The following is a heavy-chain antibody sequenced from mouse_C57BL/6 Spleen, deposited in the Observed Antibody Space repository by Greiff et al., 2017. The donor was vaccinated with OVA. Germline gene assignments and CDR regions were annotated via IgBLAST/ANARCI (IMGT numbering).Heavy chain of an antibody. CDR3: ARDHSSYKAWFAY. Sequence: EVKLQESGPGLVKPSQSLSLTCSVTGYSITSGYYWNWIRQFPGNKLEWMGYISYDGSNNYNPTLKNRITITLDTSKNQFFLKLNSVTTEDTATYYCARDHSSYKAWFAYWGQGTLVTVSA. CDR2: ISYDGSN. CDR1: GYSITSGYY. J-gene: IGHJ3*01. V-gene: IGHV3-6*01. D-gene: IGHD1-1*01.